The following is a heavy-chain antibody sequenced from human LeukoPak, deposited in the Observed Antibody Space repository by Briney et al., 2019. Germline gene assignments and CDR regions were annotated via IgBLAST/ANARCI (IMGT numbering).Heavy chain of an antibody. CDR1: GYTFTSYG. V-gene: IGHV1-18*01. D-gene: IGHD3-22*01. CDR2: ISAYNGNT. Sequence: VSVKVSCKASGYTFTSYGINWVRQAPGQGLEWMGWISAYNGNTNYAQQLRGRVTMTTDTSTSTGYMELRSLRSDDTAVYYCARGTYYDSSGYYYWGQGTLVTVSS. CDR3: ARGTYYDSSGYYY. J-gene: IGHJ4*02.